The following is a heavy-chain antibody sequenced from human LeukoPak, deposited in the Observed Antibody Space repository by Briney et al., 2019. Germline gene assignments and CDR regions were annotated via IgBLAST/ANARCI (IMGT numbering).Heavy chain of an antibody. J-gene: IGHJ4*02. CDR3: ARELDTAMVR. CDR2: IYYSGST. Sequence: SETLSLTCTVSGGSISSSRYYWGWIRQPPGKGLEWIGSIYYSGSTYYNPSLKSRVTISVDTSKTQFSLKLSSVTAADTAVYYCARELDTAMVRWGQGTLVTVSS. D-gene: IGHD5-18*01. V-gene: IGHV4-39*07. CDR1: GGSISSSRYY.